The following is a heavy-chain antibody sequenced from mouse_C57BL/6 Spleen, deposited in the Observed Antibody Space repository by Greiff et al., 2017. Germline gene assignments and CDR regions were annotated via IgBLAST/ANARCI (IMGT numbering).Heavy chain of an antibody. Sequence: VQLQQSGPELVKPGASVKISCKASGYAFSSSWMNWVKQRPGKGLGWIGRIYPGDGDTNYNGKFKGKATLTADKSSSTAYMQLSSLTSEDSAVYFGARDWYYGSSYNFDYWGQGTTLTVSS. CDR1: GYAFSSSW. D-gene: IGHD1-1*01. J-gene: IGHJ2*01. V-gene: IGHV1-82*01. CDR2: IYPGDGDT. CDR3: ARDWYYGSSYNFDY.